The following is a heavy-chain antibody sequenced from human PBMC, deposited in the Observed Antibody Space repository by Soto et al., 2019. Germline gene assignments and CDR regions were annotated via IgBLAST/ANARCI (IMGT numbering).Heavy chain of an antibody. CDR3: ARVGVQWLVHSRFDY. J-gene: IGHJ4*02. D-gene: IGHD6-19*01. CDR2: IIPIFGTA. CDR1: GGTFSSYA. Sequence: SVKVSCKASGGTFSSYAISWVRQAPGQGLEWMGGIIPIFGTANYAQKFRGRVTITADESTSTAYMELSSLRSEDTAVYYCARVGVQWLVHSRFDYWGQGTLVTVSS. V-gene: IGHV1-69*13.